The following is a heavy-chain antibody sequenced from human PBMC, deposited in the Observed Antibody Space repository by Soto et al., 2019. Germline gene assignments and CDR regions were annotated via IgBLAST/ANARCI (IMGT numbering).Heavy chain of an antibody. D-gene: IGHD3-10*01. V-gene: IGHV3-30*03. CDR1: GFTFSSYG. J-gene: IGHJ4*02. CDR2: ISYDGSNK. Sequence: QVQLVESGGGVVQPGRSLRLSCAASGFTFSSYGMHWVRQAPGKGLEWVAVISYDGSNKYYADSVKGRFTISRDNSKNTLYLKLNSLIVGDTAVYYCAPWFGAFDYWGQGTLVTVSS. CDR3: APWFGAFDY.